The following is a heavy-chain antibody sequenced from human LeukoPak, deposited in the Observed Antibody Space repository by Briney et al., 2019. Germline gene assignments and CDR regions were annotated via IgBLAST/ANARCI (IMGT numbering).Heavy chain of an antibody. CDR1: GYTFTGYY. CDR3: ARAYSSSYFYLDY. V-gene: IGHV1-2*04. D-gene: IGHD6-13*01. Sequence: ASVKVSCKASGYTFTGYYMHWVRQAPGQGLEWMGWINPNSGGTNYAQKFQGWVTMTRDTSISTAYMELSRLRSDDTAVYYCARAYSSSYFYLDYWGQGTLVTVSS. J-gene: IGHJ4*02. CDR2: INPNSGGT.